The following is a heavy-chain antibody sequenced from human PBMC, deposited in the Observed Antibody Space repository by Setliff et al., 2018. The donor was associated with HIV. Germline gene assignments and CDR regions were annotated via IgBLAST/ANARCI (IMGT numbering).Heavy chain of an antibody. J-gene: IGHJ4*02. CDR2: IYSSGST. V-gene: IGHV4-4*09. Sequence: SETLSLTCTVSGGSISGHYWSWIRQPPGRGLEWIGYIYSSGSTNFNPPPQSRVTISLDTSKNQFSLKLTSVTAADTAVYYCARLSGDYYYFDYWGQGTLVTAPQ. D-gene: IGHD2-21*02. CDR1: GGSISGHY. CDR3: ARLSGDYYYFDY.